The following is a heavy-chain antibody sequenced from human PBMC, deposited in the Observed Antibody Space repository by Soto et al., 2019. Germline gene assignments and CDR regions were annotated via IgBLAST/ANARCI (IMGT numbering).Heavy chain of an antibody. CDR3: AHCQHYDIFTLFRSNAFDI. CDR2: IYWNDDK. D-gene: IGHD3-9*01. Sequence: SRPTLVNRTQTLTLSCTFAGFSLATSEVCVGWIRQPPGKALECLALIYWNDDKRYSPSLKNRLTITKDTSKNQVVLTMTNVDPVDTATYSFAHCQHYDIFTLFRSNAFDIWGHGTMVTVSS. V-gene: IGHV2-5*01. CDR1: GFSLATSEVC. J-gene: IGHJ3*02.